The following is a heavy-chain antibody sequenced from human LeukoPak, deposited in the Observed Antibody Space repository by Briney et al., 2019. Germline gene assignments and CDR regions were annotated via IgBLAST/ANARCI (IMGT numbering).Heavy chain of an antibody. V-gene: IGHV4-31*03. D-gene: IGHD1-7*01. Sequence: PSETLSLTCTVSGGSISSGGYYWSWIRQHPGKGLEWIGYIYYSGSTYYNPSLKSRVTISVDTSKNQFSLKLSSVTAADTAVYYCARARRGGTAVDYWGQGTLVTVSS. J-gene: IGHJ4*02. CDR3: ARARRGGTAVDY. CDR1: GGSISSGGYY. CDR2: IYYSGST.